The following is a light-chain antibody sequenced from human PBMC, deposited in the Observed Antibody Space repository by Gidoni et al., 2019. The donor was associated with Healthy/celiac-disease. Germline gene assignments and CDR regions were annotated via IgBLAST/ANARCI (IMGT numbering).Light chain of an antibody. CDR3: CSYAGSSTDVV. J-gene: IGLJ2*01. CDR1: SSDVGSYNL. V-gene: IGLV2-23*01. Sequence: QSALTQPASVSGSPGPPITISCTGTSSDVGSYNLVSWYQQHPGKAPKLMIYEGSKRPSGVSNRFSGSKSGNTASLTISGLQAEDEADYYCCSYAGSSTDVVFGGGTKLTVL. CDR2: EGS.